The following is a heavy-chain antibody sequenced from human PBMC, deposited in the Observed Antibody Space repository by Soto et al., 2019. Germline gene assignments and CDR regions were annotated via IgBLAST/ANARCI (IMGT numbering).Heavy chain of an antibody. D-gene: IGHD6-19*01. Sequence: PSETLSVPCTVAGGSIRSYYWRWIRQPTGKGLEWIGYIYYSGSTNYKPSLKSRVTISVDTSKNQFSLKLSSVTAADTAVYYCESLYSSGWHYFDYWGQGTLVTVSS. CDR2: IYYSGST. V-gene: IGHV4-59*08. CDR3: ESLYSSGWHYFDY. J-gene: IGHJ4*02. CDR1: GGSIRSYY.